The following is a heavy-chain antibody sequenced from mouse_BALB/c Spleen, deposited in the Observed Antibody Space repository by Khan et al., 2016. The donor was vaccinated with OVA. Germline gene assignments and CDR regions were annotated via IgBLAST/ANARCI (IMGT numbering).Heavy chain of an antibody. J-gene: IGHJ1*01. CDR1: GFTFSSFG. CDR3: ARSGGNFHWYFDV. Sequence: EVQGVESGGGLVQPGGSRKLSWAASGFTFSSFGMHWVRQAPKKGLEWVAYVSSGSSTIYYVDTVKGRFTISRDNPKNTLFLHMTRLRSEDTARDYCARSGGNFHWYFDVWGAGTSVTVSS. V-gene: IGHV5-17*02. CDR2: VSSGSSTI. D-gene: IGHD2-1*01.